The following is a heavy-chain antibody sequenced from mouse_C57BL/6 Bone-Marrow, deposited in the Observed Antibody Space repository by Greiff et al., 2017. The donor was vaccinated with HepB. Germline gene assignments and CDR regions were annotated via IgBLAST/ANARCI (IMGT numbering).Heavy chain of an antibody. D-gene: IGHD2-3*01. J-gene: IGHJ1*03. CDR1: GFTFSDYG. V-gene: IGHV5-15*01. CDR3: ARRGDDGYYWYFDV. Sequence: VQLKESGGGLVQPGGSLKLSCAASGFTFSDYGMAWVRQAPRKGPEWVAFISNLAYSIYYADTVTGRFTISRENAKNTLYLEMSSLRSEDTAMYYCARRGDDGYYWYFDVWGTGTTVTVSS. CDR2: ISNLAYSI.